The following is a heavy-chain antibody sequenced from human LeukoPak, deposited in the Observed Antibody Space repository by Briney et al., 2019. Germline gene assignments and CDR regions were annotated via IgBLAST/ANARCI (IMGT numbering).Heavy chain of an antibody. Sequence: SETLSLTCSVSGGSVTNYYWSWIRQTAGQGLEWIGRVYTRGTSNYNPSLRSRVIISVDKSANQVSLRMTSVSAADTAVYYCTSGNGGWSSPDYFYYMVVWGKGTTVTVSS. V-gene: IGHV4-4*07. CDR3: TSGNGGWSSPDYFYYMVV. J-gene: IGHJ6*03. CDR1: GGSVTNYY. CDR2: VYTRGTS. D-gene: IGHD6-19*01.